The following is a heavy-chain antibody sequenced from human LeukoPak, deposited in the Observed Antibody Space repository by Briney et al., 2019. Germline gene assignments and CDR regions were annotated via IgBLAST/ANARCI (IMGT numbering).Heavy chain of an antibody. Sequence: SETLSLTCTVSGYSISSGYYWGWIRQPPGKGLEWIGSIYHSGSTYYNPSLKSRVTISVDTSKNQFSLKLSSVTAADTAVYYCARVSSEGILWFGEYRTDAFDIWGQGAMVTVSS. D-gene: IGHD3-10*01. CDR1: GYSISSGYY. V-gene: IGHV4-38-2*02. CDR2: IYHSGST. CDR3: ARVSSEGILWFGEYRTDAFDI. J-gene: IGHJ3*02.